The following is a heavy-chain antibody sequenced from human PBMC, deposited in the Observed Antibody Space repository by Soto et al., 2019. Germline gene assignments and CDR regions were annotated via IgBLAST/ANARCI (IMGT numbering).Heavy chain of an antibody. V-gene: IGHV3-30*18. J-gene: IGHJ1*01. D-gene: IGHD2-15*01. Sequence: PGGSLRLSCAAPGFTFGSYGMHWVRQAPGKGLEWVAVISYDGSNKYYADSVKGRFTISRDNSKNTLYLQMNSLRAEDTAVYYCAKDPPPYCSGGSCYSGYFQHWGQGTLVTVSS. CDR1: GFTFGSYG. CDR3: AKDPPPYCSGGSCYSGYFQH. CDR2: ISYDGSNK.